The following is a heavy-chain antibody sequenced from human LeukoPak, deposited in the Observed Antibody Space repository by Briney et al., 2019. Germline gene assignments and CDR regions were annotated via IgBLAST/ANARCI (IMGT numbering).Heavy chain of an antibody. Sequence: GGSLRLSCAASGFTVSSNYMSWVRQAPGKGLEWVSVIYSGGSIYYADSVKGRFTISRDNSKNTLYLQMNSLRAEDTAVYYCARVLRDGYSSGSNYYFDYWGQGTLVTVSS. V-gene: IGHV3-66*01. CDR3: ARVLRDGYSSGSNYYFDY. J-gene: IGHJ4*02. D-gene: IGHD6-19*01. CDR2: IYSGGSI. CDR1: GFTVSSNY.